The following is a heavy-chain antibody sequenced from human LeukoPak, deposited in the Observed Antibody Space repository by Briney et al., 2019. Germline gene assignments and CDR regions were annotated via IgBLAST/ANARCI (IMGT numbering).Heavy chain of an antibody. CDR1: GGSISSSSYY. CDR3: ASGVYDYLWGSYRRSFDY. V-gene: IGHV4-39*01. CDR2: IYYSGST. D-gene: IGHD3-16*02. Sequence: KASETLSLTCTVSGGSISSSSYYLGWIRQPPGKGLEWIGNIYYSGSTYHNPSLKSRVTISVDTSKNQFSLKLSSVTAADTAVYYCASGVYDYLWGSYRRSFDYWGQGTLVTVSS. J-gene: IGHJ4*02.